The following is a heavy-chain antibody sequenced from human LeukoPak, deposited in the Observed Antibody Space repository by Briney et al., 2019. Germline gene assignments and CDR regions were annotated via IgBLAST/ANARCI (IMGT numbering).Heavy chain of an antibody. V-gene: IGHV3-23*01. J-gene: IGHJ4*02. CDR2: LSGSGYNT. CDR3: AKDPYGTRYFDY. Sequence: PGGSLRLSCAASGSTFSSHALSWVRQAPGKGLEWVSSLSGSGYNTYYADSVKGRFTISRDNSKNTVYLQMNSLRAEDTAVYYCAKDPYGTRYFDYWGQGTLVTVSS. CDR1: GSTFSSHA. D-gene: IGHD2-2*01.